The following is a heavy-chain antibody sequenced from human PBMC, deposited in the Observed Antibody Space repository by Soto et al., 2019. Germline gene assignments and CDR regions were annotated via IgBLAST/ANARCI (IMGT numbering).Heavy chain of an antibody. CDR3: ARSYYDSIRFAVAP. V-gene: IGHV4-59*02. CDR1: GASVSDGY. D-gene: IGHD3-22*01. J-gene: IGHJ5*02. CDR2: MYFGGSF. Sequence: PSETLSLTCTVSGASVSDGYWSWIRQSPGKGLEWIGFMYFGGSFNYNPSLTSRVTISVETSTNQFSMKLTSVTAADTAVYYCARSYYDSIRFAVAPWGQGTLVTVSS.